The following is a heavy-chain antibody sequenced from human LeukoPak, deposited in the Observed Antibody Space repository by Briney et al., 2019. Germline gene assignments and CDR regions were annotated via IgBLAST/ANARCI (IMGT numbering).Heavy chain of an antibody. Sequence: SETLSLTCAVYGGSFSGYYWSWIRQPPGKGLEWIGEINHSGSTNYNPSLKSRVTISVDTSKNQFSLKLSSVTAADTAVYYCARGAPVVAATLYYFDYWGQGTLVTVS. V-gene: IGHV4-34*01. CDR2: INHSGST. D-gene: IGHD2-15*01. CDR1: GGSFSGYY. CDR3: ARGAPVVAATLYYFDY. J-gene: IGHJ4*02.